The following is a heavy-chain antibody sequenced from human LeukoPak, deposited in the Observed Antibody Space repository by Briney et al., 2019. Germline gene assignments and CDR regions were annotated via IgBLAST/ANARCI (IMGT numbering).Heavy chain of an antibody. CDR2: ISRSSTTL. V-gene: IGHV3-48*03. J-gene: IGHJ4*02. Sequence: PGGSLRLSCAASGFTFSSYEMNWVRQAPGKGLEWVSDISRSSTTLYYADSVKGRFTISRDNAKNSLYLQMNSLRAEDTAVYYCARATVVSPNYWGQGTLVTVSS. CDR3: ARATVVSPNY. D-gene: IGHD4-23*01. CDR1: GFTFSSYE.